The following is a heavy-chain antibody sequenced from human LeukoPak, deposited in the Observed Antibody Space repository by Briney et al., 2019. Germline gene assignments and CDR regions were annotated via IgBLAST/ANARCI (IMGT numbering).Heavy chain of an antibody. Sequence: SETLSLTCAVSGYSISSGYQWAWIRQSPGKGLEWIGSIFHSGSAHYNPSLKSRVTISVDTSKNQFSLKLSSVTAADTAVYYCARGDCSGGSCYSRSRTYGMDVWGKGTTVTVSS. CDR2: IFHSGSA. CDR3: ARGDCSGGSCYSRSRTYGMDV. CDR1: GYSISSGYQ. J-gene: IGHJ6*04. D-gene: IGHD2-15*01. V-gene: IGHV4-38-2*01.